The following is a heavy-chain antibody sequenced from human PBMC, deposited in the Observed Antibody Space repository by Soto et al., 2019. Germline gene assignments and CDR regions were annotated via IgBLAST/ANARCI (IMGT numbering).Heavy chain of an antibody. V-gene: IGHV3-23*01. CDR3: AKETSPGHSNIDY. CDR1: GFTVSSNY. CDR2: VSGGGSST. Sequence: GXLRLSCAASGFTVSSNYMSWVRTAPGKGLGWICVVSGGGSSTYYADAVKGRFTISRDNSKNTLYLQMNSLRVEDMAVYYCAKETSPGHSNIDYWGQGNLVTVSS. J-gene: IGHJ4*02. D-gene: IGHD6-13*01.